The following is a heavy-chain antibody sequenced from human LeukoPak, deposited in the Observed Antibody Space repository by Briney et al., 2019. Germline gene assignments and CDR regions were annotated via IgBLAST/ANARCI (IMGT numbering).Heavy chain of an antibody. D-gene: IGHD2-2*01. Sequence: GASVKGSCKASGYTFTGYYMHWVRQAPGQGLEWMGWINPNSGGTNYAQKFQGRVTMTRDTSISTAYMELSRLRSDDTAVYYCARWDIVVVPAAGFDYWGQGTLVTVSS. V-gene: IGHV1-2*02. J-gene: IGHJ4*02. CDR2: INPNSGGT. CDR1: GYTFTGYY. CDR3: ARWDIVVVPAAGFDY.